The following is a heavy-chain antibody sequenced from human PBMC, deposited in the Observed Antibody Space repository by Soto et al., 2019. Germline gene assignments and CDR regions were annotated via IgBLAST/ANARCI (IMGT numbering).Heavy chain of an antibody. V-gene: IGHV3-23*01. D-gene: IGHD3-16*01. CDR2: ISGSGGST. Sequence: GGSLRLSCAASGFTFSSYAMSWVRQAPGKGLEWVSAISGSGGSTYYADSVKCRFTISRDNSKNTLYLQMNSLRAEDTAVYYCAKEGKVTFGGGIFDYWGQGTLVTVSS. CDR3: AKEGKVTFGGGIFDY. CDR1: GFTFSSYA. J-gene: IGHJ4*02.